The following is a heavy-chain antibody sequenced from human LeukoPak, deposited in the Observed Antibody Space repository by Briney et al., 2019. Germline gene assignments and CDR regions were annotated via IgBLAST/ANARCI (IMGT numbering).Heavy chain of an antibody. J-gene: IGHJ4*02. CDR1: GSSISSYY. Sequence: SETLSLTCTVSGSSISSYYWSWIRQPAGKGLEWIGRIYNSGTTNYNPSLKSRVTMSVDTSKNHLSLKLSSVTAADTAVYYCAREYSGSYWTGYYFDYWGQGALVTVSS. D-gene: IGHD1-26*01. V-gene: IGHV4-4*07. CDR3: AREYSGSYWTGYYFDY. CDR2: IYNSGTT.